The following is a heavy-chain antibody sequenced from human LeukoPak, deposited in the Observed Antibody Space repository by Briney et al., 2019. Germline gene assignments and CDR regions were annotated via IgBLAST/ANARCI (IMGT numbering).Heavy chain of an antibody. CDR3: ASGYSGYYFDY. CDR2: INPNSGVT. J-gene: IGHJ4*02. V-gene: IGHV1-2*07. Sequence: ASVKVSCKAAGYTFTGYYMHWVRQAPGQGPGGMGWINPNSGVTNNANKFQGRVTVTRDMYISTAYMELRRLRSDDTAVYYCASGYSGYYFDYWGQGTLVTVSS. D-gene: IGHD5-12*01. CDR1: GYTFTGYY.